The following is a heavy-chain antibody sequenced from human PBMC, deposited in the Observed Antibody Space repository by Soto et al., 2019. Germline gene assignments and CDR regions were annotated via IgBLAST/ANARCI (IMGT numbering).Heavy chain of an antibody. CDR2: IWFDGSNK. CDR3: VRDWLNHYFDY. J-gene: IGHJ4*02. Sequence: GGSLRLSCAASGFTFSNYGMHWVRQAPGKGLEWVAVIWFDGSNKYYADSVKGRFTISRDNSKNTVYMQMNSLRVEDTAVYYCVRDWLNHYFDYWGQGALVTVSS. D-gene: IGHD3-22*01. CDR1: GFTFSNYG. V-gene: IGHV3-33*01.